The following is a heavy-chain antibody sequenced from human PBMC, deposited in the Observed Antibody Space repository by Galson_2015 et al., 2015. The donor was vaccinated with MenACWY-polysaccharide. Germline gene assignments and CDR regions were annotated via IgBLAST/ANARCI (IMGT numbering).Heavy chain of an antibody. CDR2: IKKDGSEK. CDR1: GFSFSSYS. Sequence: SLRLSCAASGFSFSSYSMNWVRQAPGKGLEWVANIKKDGSEKHCVDFVKGRFTISRDNGRSSLYLQMNGLRAEDTAVYYCARGHYGMDVWGQGTTVIVS. J-gene: IGHJ6*02. V-gene: IGHV3-7*01. CDR3: ARGHYGMDV.